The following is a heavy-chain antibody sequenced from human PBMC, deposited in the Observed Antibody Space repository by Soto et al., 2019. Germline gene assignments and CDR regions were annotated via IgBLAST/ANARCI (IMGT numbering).Heavy chain of an antibody. J-gene: IGHJ6*02. Sequence: QVQLVQSGAEVKKPGSSVKVSCKASGGTFSSYAISWVRQAPGQGLEWMGGIIPIFGTANYAQKFQGRVTITADKSTSTAYMELSSLRSEDTAVYYCASGDYDILTGYRSGGMDVWGQGTTVTVSS. CDR1: GGTFSSYA. CDR3: ASGDYDILTGYRSGGMDV. V-gene: IGHV1-69*06. D-gene: IGHD3-9*01. CDR2: IIPIFGTA.